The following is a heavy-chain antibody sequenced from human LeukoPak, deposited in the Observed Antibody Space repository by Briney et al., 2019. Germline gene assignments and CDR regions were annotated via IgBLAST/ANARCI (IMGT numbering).Heavy chain of an antibody. CDR2: INPNSGGT. D-gene: IGHD6-13*01. CDR3: ARAPRHSSPYYYYGMDV. Sequence: GASVKVSCKASGYTFTGYYMHWVRQAPGQGLEWMGWINPNSGGTNYAQKFQGRVTMTRDTSISTAYMELSRLRSDDTAVYYCARAPRHSSPYYYYGMDVWGQGTTVTVSS. V-gene: IGHV1-2*02. J-gene: IGHJ6*02. CDR1: GYTFTGYY.